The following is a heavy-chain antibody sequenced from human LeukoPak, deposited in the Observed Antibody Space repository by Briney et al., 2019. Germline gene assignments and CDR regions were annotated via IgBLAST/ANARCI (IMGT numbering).Heavy chain of an antibody. Sequence: GGSLRLSCAASGFTFSSYAMSWVRQAPGKGLEWVSAISGSGGSTYYADSVKGRFTVSRDNSKNTLYLQMNSLRAEDTAVYYCAKGRGSGWYVCENWGQGTLVTVSS. CDR2: ISGSGGST. D-gene: IGHD6-19*01. V-gene: IGHV3-23*01. CDR3: AKGRGSGWYVCEN. CDR1: GFTFSSYA. J-gene: IGHJ4*02.